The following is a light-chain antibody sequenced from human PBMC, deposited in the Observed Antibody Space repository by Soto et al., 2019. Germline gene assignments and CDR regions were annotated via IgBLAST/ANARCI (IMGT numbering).Light chain of an antibody. CDR1: QTISSW. CDR2: KAS. V-gene: IGKV1-5*03. Sequence: QMTQPSSPLSGKKEDRVTITCLASQTISSWLAWYQQKPGKAPTLLIYKASTLKSGVPSRFSGSGSGTECTLTISSLQPDDVATYYCQHYNSYPEAFAQGTNVDI. CDR3: QHYNSYPEA. J-gene: IGKJ1*01.